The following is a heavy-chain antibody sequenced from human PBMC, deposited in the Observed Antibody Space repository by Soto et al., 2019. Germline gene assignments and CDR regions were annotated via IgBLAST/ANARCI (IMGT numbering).Heavy chain of an antibody. D-gene: IGHD6-19*01. V-gene: IGHV3-13*01. CDR3: ARGGGAVAGRVGYFDY. J-gene: IGHJ4*02. CDR2: IGTAGDT. Sequence: EVQLVESGGGLVQPGGSLRLSCAASGFTFSSYDMHWVRQATGKGLEWVSAIGTAGDTYYPGSVKGRFTISRENAKNSLYLQMNSLRAGDTAVYYCARGGGAVAGRVGYFDYWGQGTLVTVSS. CDR1: GFTFSSYD.